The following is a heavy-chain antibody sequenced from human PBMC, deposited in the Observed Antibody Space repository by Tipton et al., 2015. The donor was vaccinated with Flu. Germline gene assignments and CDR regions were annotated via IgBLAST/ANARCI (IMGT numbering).Heavy chain of an antibody. CDR2: INPSGST. CDR1: GGSFSSHC. CDR3: AAHCSGGSCSHAFDI. J-gene: IGHJ3*02. Sequence: TLSLTCAVYGGSFSSHCWSWIRQPPGKGLEWIGEINPSGSTNYNPSLKSRVTISGDTSKNQVSLKLSSVTAADTAVYYCAAHCSGGSCSHAFDIWGQGTMVTVSS. D-gene: IGHD2-15*01. V-gene: IGHV4-34*01.